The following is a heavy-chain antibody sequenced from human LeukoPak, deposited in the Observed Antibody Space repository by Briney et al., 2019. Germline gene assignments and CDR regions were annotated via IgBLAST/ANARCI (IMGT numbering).Heavy chain of an antibody. Sequence: ASVKVSCKASGYTFTSYGISWVRQAPGQGLGWMGWISAYNGNTNYAQKLQGRVTMTTDTSTSTAYMELRSLRSDDTAVYYCARVSTNGGYYYYYMDVWGKGTTITVSS. J-gene: IGHJ6*03. D-gene: IGHD3-16*01. CDR2: ISAYNGNT. CDR1: GYTFTSYG. CDR3: ARVSTNGGYYYYYMDV. V-gene: IGHV1-18*01.